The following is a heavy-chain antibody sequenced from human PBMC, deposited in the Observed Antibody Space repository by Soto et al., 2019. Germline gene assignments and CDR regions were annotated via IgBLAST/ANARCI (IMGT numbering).Heavy chain of an antibody. D-gene: IGHD4-17*01. Sequence: KVYCKGAGYECSCYRMHWRRHTPGQGPEWMGVINPSDGITNYGLQFQGRVTLTRDTSTSTLYMELSSLRSEDSAVYYCARDVHGYGDSHYWGQGSLVTVSS. CDR2: INPSDGIT. CDR3: ARDVHGYGDSHY. CDR1: GYECSCYR. J-gene: IGHJ4*02. V-gene: IGHV1-46*01.